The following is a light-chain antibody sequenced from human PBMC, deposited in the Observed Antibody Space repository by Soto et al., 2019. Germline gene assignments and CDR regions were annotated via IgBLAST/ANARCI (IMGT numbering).Light chain of an antibody. V-gene: IGKV1-5*03. CDR2: KAS. J-gene: IGKJ2*01. CDR3: QQYQTYSRT. CDR1: QGINGW. Sequence: DIQMTQSPSTLSASVGDRVTITCRARQGINGWLAWYQQKPGKAPRLLIYKASSLESGVPSRFSGSVFGTEFTLTISSLQPDDSGTYYCQQYQTYSRTFGQGTKLEIK.